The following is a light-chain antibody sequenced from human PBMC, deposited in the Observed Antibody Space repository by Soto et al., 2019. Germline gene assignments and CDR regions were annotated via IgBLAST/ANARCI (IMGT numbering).Light chain of an antibody. J-gene: IGKJ3*01. CDR2: DTS. Sequence: EIVLTQSPAILSLSPGERATLSCRASQSLGRYLAGYQQKHGQAPRLLIYDTSNRATGIPVRFSGSGFETDFTLTISSLEPEDLAVYYCQQRSSWPLTFGPGTKVDIK. CDR1: QSLGRY. V-gene: IGKV3-11*01. CDR3: QQRSSWPLT.